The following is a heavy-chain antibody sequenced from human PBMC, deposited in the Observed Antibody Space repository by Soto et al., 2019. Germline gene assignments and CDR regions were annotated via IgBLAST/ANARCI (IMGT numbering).Heavy chain of an antibody. J-gene: IGHJ4*02. CDR3: AATDFATHDLAH. V-gene: IGHV4-59*01. Sequence: QVQLQESGPGLVKPSETLSLSCTVSGDSISNYFWNWIRQPPGKGLEWIGYVSDSGRANSNPSLKSRVTRSVDASRNQISLRLSAVTGADTAVYYCAATDFATHDLAHWGQGTLVTVSS. D-gene: IGHD1-1*01. CDR2: VSDSGRA. CDR1: GDSISNYF.